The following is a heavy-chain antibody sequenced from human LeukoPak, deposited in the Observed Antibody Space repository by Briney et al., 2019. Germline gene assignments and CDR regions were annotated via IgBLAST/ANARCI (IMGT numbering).Heavy chain of an antibody. CDR1: GYTFTDYS. D-gene: IGHD3-3*01. J-gene: IGHJ4*02. CDR3: ARFDFWSGSVDY. CDR2: INPNSGGT. Sequence: ASVKVSCKASGYTFTDYSVHWVRQTPGQGLEWMGWINPNSGGTNYAQKFQGTVTMTRDTSISTAYMELSRLRSDDTAVYYCARFDFWSGSVDYWGQGTLVTVSS. V-gene: IGHV1-2*02.